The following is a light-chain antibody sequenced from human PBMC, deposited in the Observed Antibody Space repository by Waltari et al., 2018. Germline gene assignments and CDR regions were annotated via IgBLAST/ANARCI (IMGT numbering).Light chain of an antibody. J-gene: IGKJ4*01. Sequence: DIQMTQSPSTLSASVGDRVTITCQASQNISNCLDWYQQKPGKAPKLLIYEASNLEREVPSRFSGSGSGTEFTLTISSLQPDDSATFYCQQYSNYPATFGGGTKVEIK. CDR1: QNISNC. V-gene: IGKV1-5*03. CDR2: EAS. CDR3: QQYSNYPAT.